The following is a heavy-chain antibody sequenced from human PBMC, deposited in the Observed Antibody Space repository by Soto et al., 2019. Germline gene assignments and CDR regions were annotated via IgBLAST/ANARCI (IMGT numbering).Heavy chain of an antibody. Sequence: GQSLKISCNGSGYSISSHWIGRVLKMPGKGLEWMGIIDPGDARTTYSPSFQGQVTISADKSISTAYLQWSSLKASDTAMYYCARTSAAGKYYYGMDVWGQGTTVTVSS. J-gene: IGHJ6*02. CDR2: IDPGDART. D-gene: IGHD6-13*01. CDR1: GYSISSHW. CDR3: ARTSAAGKYYYGMDV. V-gene: IGHV5-51*01.